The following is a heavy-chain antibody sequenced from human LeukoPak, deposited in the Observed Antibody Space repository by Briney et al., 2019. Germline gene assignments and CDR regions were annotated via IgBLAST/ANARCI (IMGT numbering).Heavy chain of an antibody. Sequence: GESLKISCEASGFTFSSYWMHWVRQAPGEGLVWVSRIISDGSTTSHADSVKGRFTISRDNAKNTLYLQMNSLRAEDTAVYYCARDWKLDYWGQGTLVTVSS. CDR2: IISDGSTT. D-gene: IGHD1-1*01. V-gene: IGHV3-74*01. J-gene: IGHJ4*02. CDR1: GFTFSSYW. CDR3: ARDWKLDY.